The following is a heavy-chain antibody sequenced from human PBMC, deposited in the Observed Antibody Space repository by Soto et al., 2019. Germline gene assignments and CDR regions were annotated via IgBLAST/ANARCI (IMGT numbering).Heavy chain of an antibody. J-gene: IGHJ4*02. V-gene: IGHV4-30-4*01. Sequence: QVQLQESGPGLVKPSQTLSLTCTVSGTTISSGDHYWSWIRQAPGKGLEWIGYMYYTGKTYYNTSLQSRVTLSVDTSKNQFSLKMTSVTAADTAMYFCARVYGRGDYIDFWGRGNLVSVSS. CDR2: MYYTGKT. D-gene: IGHD1-26*01. CDR3: ARVYGRGDYIDF. CDR1: GTTISSGDHY.